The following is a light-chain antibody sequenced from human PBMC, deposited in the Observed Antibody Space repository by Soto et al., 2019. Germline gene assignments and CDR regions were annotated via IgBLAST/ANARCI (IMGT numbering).Light chain of an antibody. CDR3: QHRYNWPLT. CDR1: QDINTY. V-gene: IGKV3-11*01. J-gene: IGKJ4*01. Sequence: EVVLTQSPATLSLSPGEKATLSCRASQDINTYLGWYQQKPGQPPRLLIYDASNRASGFSARFSGSGSGTDFTLPINSLEPADFAFYYCQHRYNWPLTFGAGTKVEIK. CDR2: DAS.